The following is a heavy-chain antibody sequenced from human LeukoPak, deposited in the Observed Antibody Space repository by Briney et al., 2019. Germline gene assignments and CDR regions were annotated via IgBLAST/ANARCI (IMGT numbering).Heavy chain of an antibody. CDR2: ISGSGGGT. Sequence: GGSLRLSCEASGVTFSSYVVSWVRQAPGKGPEWVSGISGSGGGTYYADSVKGRFAISRDNSKNTLYLQMNSLRAEDTAVYYCAKDWRYYYGSGSYLISYYFDYWGQGTLVTVSS. D-gene: IGHD3-10*01. CDR1: GVTFSSYV. J-gene: IGHJ4*02. CDR3: AKDWRYYYGSGSYLISYYFDY. V-gene: IGHV3-23*01.